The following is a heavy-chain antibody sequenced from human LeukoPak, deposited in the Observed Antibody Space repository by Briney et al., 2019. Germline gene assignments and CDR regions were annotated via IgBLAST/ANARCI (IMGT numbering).Heavy chain of an antibody. CDR2: IYTSGST. J-gene: IGHJ6*03. V-gene: IGHV4-4*09. CDR1: GGSMSSFY. Sequence: SETLSLTCTVSGGSMSSFYWSWIRQPPGKGLEWIGDIYTSGSTNYNPSFRSRVTISVDTSEKKFPLKLTSVTAADTAVYYCSRSGPYYYMDVWGKGTTVTVSS. CDR3: SRSGPYYYMDV.